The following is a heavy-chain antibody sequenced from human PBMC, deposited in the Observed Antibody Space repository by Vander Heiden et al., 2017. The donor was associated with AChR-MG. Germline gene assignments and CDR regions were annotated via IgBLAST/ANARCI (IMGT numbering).Heavy chain of an antibody. CDR1: GFPFTNYH. CDR2: INPSLDST. CDR3: ARELTGSFYFDF. D-gene: IGHD1-26*01. V-gene: IGHV1-46*03. Sequence: QVQLVQSGAEVKKPGASLKVSCKTPGFPFTNYHMPWVRQAPGQGLEWVGTINPSLDSTHYAQKFQGRVRMTRDTSTKTVYMDMTSLRPEDTAVYFCARELTGSFYFDFWGQGSLVTVSS. J-gene: IGHJ4*02.